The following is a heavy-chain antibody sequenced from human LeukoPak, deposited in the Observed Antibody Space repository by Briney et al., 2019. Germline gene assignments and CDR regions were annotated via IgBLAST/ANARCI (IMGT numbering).Heavy chain of an antibody. CDR2: ISGSGGST. Sequence: GGSLRLSCAASGFTFSSYAMSWVRQAPGKGLEWVSAISGSGGSTYYADSVKGRFTISRANSKNTLYLQMNSLRAEDTAVYYCALRVVPAAYFGYWGQGTLVTVSS. J-gene: IGHJ4*02. CDR1: GFTFSSYA. V-gene: IGHV3-23*01. CDR3: ALRVVPAAYFGY. D-gene: IGHD2-2*01.